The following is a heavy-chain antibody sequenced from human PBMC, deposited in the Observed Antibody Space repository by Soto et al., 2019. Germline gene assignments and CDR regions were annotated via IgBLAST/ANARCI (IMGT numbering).Heavy chain of an antibody. V-gene: IGHV3-7*01. D-gene: IGHD4-17*01. Sequence: GSVKGRFTISRDNAKNSLYRQMNSLGAEDTAVYYCARRVTTCAFESWGQGTMVTVSS. CDR3: ARRVTTCAFES. J-gene: IGHJ3*02.